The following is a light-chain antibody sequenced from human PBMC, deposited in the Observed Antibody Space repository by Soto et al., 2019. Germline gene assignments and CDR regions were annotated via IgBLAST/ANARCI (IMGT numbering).Light chain of an antibody. J-gene: IGLJ1*01. CDR1: SSDVGTYHL. Sequence: NQPASVTRSPGRAIRISYTETSSDVGTYHLVSWHQQHPGKAPKLMIYEVSKRPSGVSTRFSGSKSGNTASLTISGLQAEDEADYYCCSYVAGTSYVFGSGTKVTVL. V-gene: IGLV2-23*02. CDR3: CSYVAGTSYV. CDR2: EVS.